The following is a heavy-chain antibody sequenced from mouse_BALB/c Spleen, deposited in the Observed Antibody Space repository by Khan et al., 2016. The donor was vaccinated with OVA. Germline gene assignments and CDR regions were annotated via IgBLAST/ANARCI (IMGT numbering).Heavy chain of an antibody. CDR3: TSSRTISTLVFTYFDY. D-gene: IGHD1-1*01. V-gene: IGHV3-2*02. J-gene: IGHJ2*01. CDR1: GYSITSDDA. CDR2: IKYSGNT. Sequence: EVQLQESGPGLVKPSQSLSLTCTVTGYSITSDDAWNWIRQFPGNKLEWMGYIKYSGNTSYNTSLKSRFSITRNTTTNQFFLQLSSETTEDTAKYHGTSSRTISTLVFTYFDYWGQGTTLTVSS.